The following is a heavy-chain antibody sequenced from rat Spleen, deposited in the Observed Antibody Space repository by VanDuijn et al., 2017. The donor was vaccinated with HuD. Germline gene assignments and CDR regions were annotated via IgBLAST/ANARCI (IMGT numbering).Heavy chain of an antibody. CDR3: TRGGNYDFDC. Sequence: EVQLVESDGGLVQPGRSLKLSCAASGFTFSDYNMAWVRQAPTKGPEWVASITNAAGKVYYPDSVKGRFTISRDNAKSTLYLQMTSLRSEDTATYYCTRGGNYDFDCWGQGVMVTVSS. CDR2: ITNAAGKV. CDR1: GFTFSDYN. V-gene: IGHV5S23*01. J-gene: IGHJ2*01. D-gene: IGHD1-10*01.